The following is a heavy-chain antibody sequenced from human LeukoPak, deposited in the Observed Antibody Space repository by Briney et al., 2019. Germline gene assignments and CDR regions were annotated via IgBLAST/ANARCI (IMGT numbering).Heavy chain of an antibody. CDR2: ISSSGSTI. J-gene: IGHJ4*02. CDR3: ARETLPMTKDYFDY. Sequence: PGGSLRLSCAASGFTFSSYEMNWVRQAPGKGLEWVSYISSSGSTIYYADSVKGRFTISRDNAKNSLYLQMNSLRAEDTAVYYCARETLPMTKDYFDYWGQGTLVTVSS. V-gene: IGHV3-48*03. CDR1: GFTFSSYE.